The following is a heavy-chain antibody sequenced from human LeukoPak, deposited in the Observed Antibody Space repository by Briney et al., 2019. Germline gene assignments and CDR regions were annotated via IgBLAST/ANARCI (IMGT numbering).Heavy chain of an antibody. CDR3: ARGGRQTYYYGMDV. CDR1: GGSISSGGYY. J-gene: IGHJ6*02. V-gene: IGHV4-31*03. D-gene: IGHD2-15*01. CDR2: IYYSGST. Sequence: SQTLSLTCTVSGGSISSGGYYWSWIRQHPGKGPEWIGYIYYSGSTYYNPSLKSRVTISVDTSKNQFSLKLSSVIAADTAVYYCARGGRQTYYYGMDVWGQGTTVTVSS.